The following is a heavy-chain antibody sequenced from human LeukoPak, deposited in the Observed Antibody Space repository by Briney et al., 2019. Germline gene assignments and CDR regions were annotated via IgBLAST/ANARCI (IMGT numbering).Heavy chain of an antibody. Sequence: PGGSLRLSCVASGITFSTYGMSWVRQAPGSGLEWVSSIRHSDSNTYYADSVMGRFTISRDNSKNTLYLQMNSLSAEDTAVYYCAKRGNPTVGHHYLDVWGKGTTVSVSS. V-gene: IGHV3-23*05. J-gene: IGHJ6*03. CDR2: IRHSDSNT. CDR3: AKRGNPTVGHHYLDV. CDR1: GITFSTYG. D-gene: IGHD1-1*01.